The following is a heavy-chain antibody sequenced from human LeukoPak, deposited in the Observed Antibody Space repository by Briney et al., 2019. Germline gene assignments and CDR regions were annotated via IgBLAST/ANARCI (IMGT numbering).Heavy chain of an antibody. CDR3: AKDMTGLGGEPSFDY. D-gene: IGHD2-21*01. CDR1: GFTFSSYG. V-gene: IGHV3-30*18. CDR2: ISYDGSNK. J-gene: IGHJ4*02. Sequence: GGSLRLSCAASGFTFSSYGMHWVRQAPGKGLEWVAVISYDGSNKYYADSVKGRFTISRDNSKNTLYLQMNSLRAEDTAVYYCAKDMTGLGGEPSFDYWGQGTLVTVSS.